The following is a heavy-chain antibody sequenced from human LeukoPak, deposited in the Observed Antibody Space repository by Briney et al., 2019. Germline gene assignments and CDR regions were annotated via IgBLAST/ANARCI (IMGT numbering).Heavy chain of an antibody. J-gene: IGHJ4*02. CDR1: GFTFSSYG. CDR3: AKDHGSSYDWEYFDY. D-gene: IGHD5-12*01. CDR2: ISYDGSNQ. Sequence: QPGRSLRLSCAASGFTFSSYGMHWVRQAPGKGLEWVTVISYDGSNQYYADSLKGRFTISRDNSKNTLYLQMNSLRAEDTAVYYCAKDHGSSYDWEYFDYWGQGTLVTVSS. V-gene: IGHV3-30*18.